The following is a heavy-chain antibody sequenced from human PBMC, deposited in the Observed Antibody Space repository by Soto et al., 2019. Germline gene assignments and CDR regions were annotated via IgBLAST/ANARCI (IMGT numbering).Heavy chain of an antibody. CDR2: ISGSGGST. J-gene: IGHJ6*03. CDR1: GFTFSSCA. CDR3: ACYSGQYYYYYYYMDV. Sequence: EVQLLESGGGLVQPGGSLRLSCAASGFTFSSCAMSWVRQAPGKGLEWVSAISGSGGSTYYADSVKGRFTISRDNSKNTLYLQMNSLRAEDTAVYYCACYSGQYYYYYYYMDVWVKGTTVTVSS. V-gene: IGHV3-23*01. D-gene: IGHD2-15*01.